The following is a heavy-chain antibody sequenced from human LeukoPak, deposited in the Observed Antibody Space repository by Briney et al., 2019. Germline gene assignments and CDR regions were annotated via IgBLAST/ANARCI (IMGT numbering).Heavy chain of an antibody. J-gene: IGHJ4*02. Sequence: SETLSLTCTVSGGSISSYYWSWIRQPPGRGLEWIGYIYYSGSTNYNPSLKSRVTISVDTSKNQFSLKLSSVTAADTAVYYCARPVFGSGSYYPPANYFDYWGQGTLVTVSS. D-gene: IGHD3-10*01. CDR1: GGSISSYY. CDR2: IYYSGST. CDR3: ARPVFGSGSYYPPANYFDY. V-gene: IGHV4-59*08.